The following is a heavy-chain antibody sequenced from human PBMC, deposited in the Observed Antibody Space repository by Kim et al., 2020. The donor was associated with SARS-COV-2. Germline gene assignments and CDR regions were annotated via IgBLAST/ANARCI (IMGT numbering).Heavy chain of an antibody. J-gene: IGHJ6*02. CDR1: GGSISSYY. V-gene: IGHV4-59*01. D-gene: IGHD3-10*01. CDR3: ARIGSGFFYGMDV. Sequence: SETLSLTCTVSGGSISSYYWSWIRQPPGKGLEWIGYIYYSGSTNYNPSLKSRVTISVDTSKNQFSLKLSSVTAADTAVYYCARIGSGFFYGMDVWGQGTTVTVSS. CDR2: IYYSGST.